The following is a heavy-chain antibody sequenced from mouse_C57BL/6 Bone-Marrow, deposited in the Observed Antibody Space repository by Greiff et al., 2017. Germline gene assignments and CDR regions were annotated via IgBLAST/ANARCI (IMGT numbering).Heavy chain of an antibody. D-gene: IGHD2-2*01. CDR2: IDPETGGT. Sequence: QVHVKQSGAELVRPGASVTLSCKASGYTFTDYEMHWVKQTPVHGLEWIGAIDPETGGTAYNQKFKGKAILTADKSSSTAYMELRSLTSEDAAVYYCTKAVTTGFAYWGQGTLVTVSA. CDR3: TKAVTTGFAY. CDR1: GYTFTDYE. J-gene: IGHJ3*01. V-gene: IGHV1-15*01.